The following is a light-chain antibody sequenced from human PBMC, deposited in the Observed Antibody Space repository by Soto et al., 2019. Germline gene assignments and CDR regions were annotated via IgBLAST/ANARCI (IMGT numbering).Light chain of an antibody. J-gene: IGLJ1*01. V-gene: IGLV2-23*02. CDR3: SSDSGRTTIYV. CDR1: SSDVGSYNL. Sequence: QSVLTQPASVSGSPGQSITISCTGTSSDVGSYNLVSWYQHHPGKAPKLMIYEVSERPSGVSNRFSGSKSGNTASLTISGLQAEYEADYYCSSDSGRTTIYVCVTGIKVTLL. CDR2: EVS.